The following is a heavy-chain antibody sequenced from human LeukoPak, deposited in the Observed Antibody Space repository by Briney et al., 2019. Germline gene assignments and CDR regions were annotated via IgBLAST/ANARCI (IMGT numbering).Heavy chain of an antibody. J-gene: IGHJ6*02. D-gene: IGHD5-18*01. CDR1: GFTFDDYA. CDR3: AKVRGYGFADGMDV. Sequence: GRSLRLSCAASGFTFDDYAMHWVRQAPGKGLEWVSGISWNSGSIGYADSVKGRFTISRDNAKNSLYLQMNSLRAEDTALYYCAKVRGYGFADGMDVWGQGTTVTVSS. V-gene: IGHV3-9*01. CDR2: ISWNSGSI.